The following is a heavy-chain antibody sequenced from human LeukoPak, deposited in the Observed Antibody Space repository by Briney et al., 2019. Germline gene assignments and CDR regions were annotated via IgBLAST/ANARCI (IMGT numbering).Heavy chain of an antibody. V-gene: IGHV3-30*04. CDR3: ASDGIGPAGGTNELDY. CDR2: ISYDGSNK. D-gene: IGHD3-16*01. Sequence: GGSLRLSFAASGFTFSSYAMHWVRQAPGKGLEWVAVISYDGSNKYYADSVKGRFTISRDNSKNTLYLQMNSLRAEDTAVYYCASDGIGPAGGTNELDYWGQGTLVTVSS. J-gene: IGHJ4*02. CDR1: GFTFSSYA.